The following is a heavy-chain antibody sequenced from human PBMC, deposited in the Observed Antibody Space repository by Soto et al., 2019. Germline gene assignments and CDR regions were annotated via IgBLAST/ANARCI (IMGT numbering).Heavy chain of an antibody. J-gene: IGHJ4*02. Sequence: QVQLVQSGTEVKKPGSSVKVSCETSGGILSSYSISWVRQAPGQGLEWLGRILPLVAITNYAQKFQGRVTITADKSTSTAYMELRSLASEDTAVYYRAREGPGKTLDYWGQGTLVTVSS. CDR3: AREGPGKTLDY. D-gene: IGHD1-1*01. V-gene: IGHV1-69*08. CDR1: GGILSSYS. CDR2: ILPLVAIT.